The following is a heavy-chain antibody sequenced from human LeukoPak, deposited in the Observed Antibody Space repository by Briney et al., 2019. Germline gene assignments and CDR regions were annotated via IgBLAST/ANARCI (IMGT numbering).Heavy chain of an antibody. CDR2: ISAYNGNT. CDR3: ARVWVAAVEAGNCFDP. J-gene: IGHJ5*02. D-gene: IGHD6-19*01. Sequence: ASVKVSCKASGYTFTSYGISWERQPPGQGLEWMGWISAYNGNTNYAQKLQGRVTMTTDTSTSTAYMELRSLRSDDTAVYYCARVWVAAVEAGNCFDPWGQGTLVTVSS. V-gene: IGHV1-18*01. CDR1: GYTFTSYG.